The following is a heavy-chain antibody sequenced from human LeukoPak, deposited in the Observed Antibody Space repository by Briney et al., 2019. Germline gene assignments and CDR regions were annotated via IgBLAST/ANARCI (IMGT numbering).Heavy chain of an antibody. J-gene: IGHJ5*02. CDR2: IYYSGST. CDR1: GGSISSYY. Sequence: SETLSLTCTVSGGSISSYYWSWIRQPPGKGLEWIGYIYYSGSTNYNPSLKSRVTVSVDTSKNQFPLKLSSVTAADTAVYYCARGLGYCSSTSCYPNWFDPWGQGTLVTVSS. CDR3: ARGLGYCSSTSCYPNWFDP. D-gene: IGHD2-2*01. V-gene: IGHV4-59*01.